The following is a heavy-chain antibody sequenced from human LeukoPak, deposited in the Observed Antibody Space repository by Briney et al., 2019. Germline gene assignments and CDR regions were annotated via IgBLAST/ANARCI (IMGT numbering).Heavy chain of an antibody. J-gene: IGHJ4*02. V-gene: IGHV1-2*02. CDR2: INPNSGGT. D-gene: IGHD6-19*01. CDR3: ARDIAVAGTLDY. Sequence: GASVTVSCKASGYTFTCYYMHWVRQAPGQGLEWMGWINPNSGGTNYAQKFQGRVTMTRDTSISTAYMELSRLRSDHTAVYYCARDIAVAGTLDYWGQGTLVTVSS. CDR1: GYTFTCYY.